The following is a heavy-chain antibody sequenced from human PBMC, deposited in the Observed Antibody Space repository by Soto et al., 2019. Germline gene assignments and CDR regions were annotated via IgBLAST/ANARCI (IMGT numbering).Heavy chain of an antibody. CDR3: AKDRFRIAVAAPFSY. CDR1: GFTFSSYG. J-gene: IGHJ4*02. Sequence: QVQLVESGGGVVQPGRSLRLSCAASGFTFSSYGMHWVRQAPGKGLEWVPVISYDGSNKYYADSVKGRLTISRDNSKDTLYQQMNRLRAADTAVYYCAKDRFRIAVAAPFSYWGQGTLVTVSS. V-gene: IGHV3-30*18. D-gene: IGHD6-19*01. CDR2: ISYDGSNK.